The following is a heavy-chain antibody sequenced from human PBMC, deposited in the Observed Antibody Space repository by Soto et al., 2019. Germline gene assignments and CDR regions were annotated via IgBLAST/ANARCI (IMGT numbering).Heavy chain of an antibody. D-gene: IGHD3-22*01. CDR2: INPGNGKT. J-gene: IGHJ4*02. CDR1: GYTFTSYG. CDR3: ARGGYFDSSGYLGY. V-gene: IGHV1-3*01. Sequence: QVQLVQSGAEVKKPGASVRVSCKASGYTFTSYGMNWVCQAPGRRLEWMGWINPGNGKTKYSQKVQGRLIITRDTSASTAYMQLSSLTSEDTAIYYCARGGYFDSSGYLGYWGQGTLVTVSS.